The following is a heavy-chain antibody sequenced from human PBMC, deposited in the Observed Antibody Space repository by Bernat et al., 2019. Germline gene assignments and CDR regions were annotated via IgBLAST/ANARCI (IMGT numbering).Heavy chain of an antibody. CDR2: IYYSGST. J-gene: IGHJ4*02. Sequence: QVQLQESGPGLVKPSQTLSLTCTVSGGSISIGDYYWSWIRQPPGKGLECIGYIYYSGSTYYNPSLKSRVTISVDTSKNQFSLKLSSVTAADTAVYYCARDRDYGDYWSFFDYWGQGTLVTVSS. D-gene: IGHD4-17*01. V-gene: IGHV4-30-4*01. CDR1: GGSISIGDYY. CDR3: ARDRDYGDYWSFFDY.